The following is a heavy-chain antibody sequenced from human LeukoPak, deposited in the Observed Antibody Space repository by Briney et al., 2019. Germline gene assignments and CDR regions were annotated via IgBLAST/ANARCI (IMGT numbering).Heavy chain of an antibody. CDR2: IIPIFGTA. D-gene: IGHD5-12*01. CDR3: ARYSGYDPNYFDY. Sequence: SVKVSCKASGGTFSSYAISWVRQAPGQGLEWMGRIIPIFGTANYAQKFQGRVTITSDESTSTAYMELSSLRSEDTAVYYCARYSGYDPNYFDYWGQGTLVTVSS. CDR1: GGTFSSYA. V-gene: IGHV1-69*13. J-gene: IGHJ4*02.